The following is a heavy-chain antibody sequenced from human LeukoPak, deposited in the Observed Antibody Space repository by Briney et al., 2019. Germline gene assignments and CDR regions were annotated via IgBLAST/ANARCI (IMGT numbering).Heavy chain of an antibody. D-gene: IGHD6-13*01. CDR2: ISYEDGSNK. Sequence: GRSLRLSCAASGFTFRSYVMHWVRQAPGKGLEWVAAISYEDGSNKYYADSVKGRFTISRGNAKNSLYLQMNSLRAEDTAVYYCARGVGSSWPGWFDPWGQGTLVTVSS. CDR3: ARGVGSSWPGWFDP. J-gene: IGHJ5*02. V-gene: IGHV3-30-3*01. CDR1: GFTFRSYV.